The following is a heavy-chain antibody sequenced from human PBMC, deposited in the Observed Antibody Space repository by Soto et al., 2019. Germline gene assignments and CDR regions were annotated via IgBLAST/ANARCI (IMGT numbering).Heavy chain of an antibody. Sequence: SETLSLTCTVSGGSIISSSYYFVWIRQPPGNGLELIGSIYYSGSTYYNPSLKSRVTISVDTSKNQFSLKLSSVTAADTAVYYCASFFRYCSGGSCYPTPGAFDIWGQGTMVTVSS. V-gene: IGHV4-39*01. D-gene: IGHD2-15*01. CDR3: ASFFRYCSGGSCYPTPGAFDI. J-gene: IGHJ3*02. CDR1: GGSIISSSYY. CDR2: IYYSGST.